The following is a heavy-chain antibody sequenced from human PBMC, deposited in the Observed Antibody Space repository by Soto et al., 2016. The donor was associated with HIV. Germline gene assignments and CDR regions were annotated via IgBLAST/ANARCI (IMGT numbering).Heavy chain of an antibody. CDR2: ISGSGDST. V-gene: IGHV3-23*01. Sequence: EVQLLESGGGLVQPGGSLRLSCTASGFTFNNYAMSWVRQAPGKGLEWVSTISGSGDSTYYADSVKGRFTISRDNSKNTLYVQMNSLRAEDTAVYYCAKVWWLRLGAFDIWGRRTMVTVSS. D-gene: IGHD5-12*01. CDR3: AKVWWLRLGAFDI. J-gene: IGHJ3*02. CDR1: GFTFNNYA.